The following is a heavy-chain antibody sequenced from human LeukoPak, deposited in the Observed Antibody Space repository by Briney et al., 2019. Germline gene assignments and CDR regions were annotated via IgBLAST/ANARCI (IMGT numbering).Heavy chain of an antibody. J-gene: IGHJ4*02. CDR1: VGSFTSHY. V-gene: IGHV4-59*11. CDR3: ATLTGTTYPYYFDF. D-gene: IGHD1-20*01. Sequence: SETLSLTCTVSVGSFTSHYWSWVRQPPGKRLEWIGYIYYSGTTDYNPSLKSRVTISVDTSKNQFSLRLRSVTAADTAVYYCATLTGTTYPYYFDFWGQATLVTVSS. CDR2: IYYSGTT.